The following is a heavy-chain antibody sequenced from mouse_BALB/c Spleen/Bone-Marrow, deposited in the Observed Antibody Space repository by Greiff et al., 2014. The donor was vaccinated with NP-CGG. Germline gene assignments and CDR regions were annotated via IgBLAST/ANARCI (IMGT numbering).Heavy chain of an antibody. Sequence: QVHVKQSGAELVRPGASVKLSCKASGYTFTSYWMNWVKQRPEQGLGWIGRIDPYDSETHYNQKFKDKAILTVDKSSSTAYMQLSSLTSEDSAVYYCARGRDYDVFAYWGQGTLVTVSA. V-gene: IGHV1-52*01. D-gene: IGHD2-4*01. CDR1: GYTFTSYW. CDR3: ARGRDYDVFAY. J-gene: IGHJ3*01. CDR2: IDPYDSET.